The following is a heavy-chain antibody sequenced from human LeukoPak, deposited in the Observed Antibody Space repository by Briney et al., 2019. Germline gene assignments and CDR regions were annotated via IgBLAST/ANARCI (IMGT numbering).Heavy chain of an antibody. D-gene: IGHD5-24*01. Sequence: GGSLRLSCAASGFTFSSYAMRWVRQAPGKGLEWVSAISGSGGSTYYADSVKGRFTISRDNSKNTLYLQMNSLRAEDTAVYYFATYNVNSRPWVFDYWGQGTLVTVSS. CDR2: ISGSGGST. CDR3: ATYNVNSRPWVFDY. CDR1: GFTFSSYA. J-gene: IGHJ4*02. V-gene: IGHV3-23*01.